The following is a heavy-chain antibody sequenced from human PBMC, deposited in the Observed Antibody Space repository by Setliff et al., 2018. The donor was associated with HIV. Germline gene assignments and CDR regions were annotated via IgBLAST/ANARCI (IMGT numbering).Heavy chain of an antibody. J-gene: IGHJ1*01. CDR1: GGTFSSYA. V-gene: IGHV1-69*13. CDR2: IIPIFGTA. CDR3: ATIREYYYDSSGQEYFQH. D-gene: IGHD3-22*01. Sequence: SVKVSCKASGGTFSSYAISWVRQAPGQGLEWMGGIIPIFGTANYAQKFQGRVTITADESTSTAYMELSSLRSEDTAMYYCATIREYYYDSSGQEYFQHWGHGTLVTVSS.